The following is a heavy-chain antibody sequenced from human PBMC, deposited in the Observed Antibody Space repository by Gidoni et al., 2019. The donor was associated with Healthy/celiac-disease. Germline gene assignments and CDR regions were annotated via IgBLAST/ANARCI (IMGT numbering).Heavy chain of an antibody. CDR1: GFTFGDYA. Sequence: EVQLVESGGGLVKPGRSLRLSCTASGFTFGDYAMSWFRQAPGKGLEWVGVSRSKSYGGTTEYAASVKGRFTISRDDSKSIAYLQMNSLKTEDTAVYYCTRDLIVAGTNYWGQGTLVTVSS. D-gene: IGHD6-19*01. CDR3: TRDLIVAGTNY. V-gene: IGHV3-49*05. CDR2: SRSKSYGGTT. J-gene: IGHJ4*02.